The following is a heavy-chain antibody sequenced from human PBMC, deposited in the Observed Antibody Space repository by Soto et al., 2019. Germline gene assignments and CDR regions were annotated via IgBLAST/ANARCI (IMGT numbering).Heavy chain of an antibody. CDR1: GDSITSSYW. CDR2: ISHTGTT. CDR3: ARHIPIHNLLGFHY. Sequence: SEALSLTCTVSGDSITSSYWWSWVRQPPGRGLEWIGKISHTGTTYYNPSLESRITISVEKSKNQFSLKLTSVTAADTAVFYCARHIPIHNLLGFHYWGHGTLVT. J-gene: IGHJ4*01. D-gene: IGHD2-21*01. V-gene: IGHV4-4*02.